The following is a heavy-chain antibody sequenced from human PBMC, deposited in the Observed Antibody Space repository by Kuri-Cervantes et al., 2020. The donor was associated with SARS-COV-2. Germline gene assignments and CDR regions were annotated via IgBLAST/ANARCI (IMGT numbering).Heavy chain of an antibody. CDR1: GGSISSYY. CDR2: IYTSGST. D-gene: IGHD3-9*01. V-gene: IGHV4-4*07. CDR3: AREYYDILTDHQLFDY. J-gene: IGHJ4*02. Sequence: SETLSLTCTVSGGSISSYYWSWIRQPAGKGLEWIGRIYTSGSTNYNPSLKSRVTMSVDTSKNQFSLKLSSVTAADTAVYYCAREYYDILTDHQLFDYWGQGTLVTVSS.